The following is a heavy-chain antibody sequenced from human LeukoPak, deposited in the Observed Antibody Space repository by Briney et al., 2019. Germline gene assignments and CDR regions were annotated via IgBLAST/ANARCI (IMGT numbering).Heavy chain of an antibody. CDR2: ISSSSSYI. CDR1: GFTFSSYS. Sequence: PGGSLRLSCAASGFTFSSYSMNWVRQAPGKGLEWVSSISSSSSYIYYADSVKGRFTISRDNAKNSLYLQMNSLRAEDTAVYYCARSGGASYYFDYWGQGTLVTVSS. D-gene: IGHD2-15*01. CDR3: ARSGGASYYFDY. V-gene: IGHV3-21*01. J-gene: IGHJ4*02.